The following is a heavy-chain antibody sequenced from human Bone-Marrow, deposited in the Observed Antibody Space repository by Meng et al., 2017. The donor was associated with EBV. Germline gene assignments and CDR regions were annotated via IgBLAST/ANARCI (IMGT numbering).Heavy chain of an antibody. V-gene: IGHV4-39*01. J-gene: IGHJ5*02. CDR3: ARPFPSWQSPRLDPFGA. Sequence: QLQLQESGPGLVKPSEXLSLTCTVSGGSISSFYYWGWIRQPPGRGLEWIGSVHYTGSTYYSPSLKSRVTVSVDTSKNQFSLRLTSVTAADTAVYYCARPFPSWQSPRLDPFGAWGQGTLVNVSS. CDR2: VHYTGST. D-gene: IGHD6-19*01. CDR1: GGSISSFYY.